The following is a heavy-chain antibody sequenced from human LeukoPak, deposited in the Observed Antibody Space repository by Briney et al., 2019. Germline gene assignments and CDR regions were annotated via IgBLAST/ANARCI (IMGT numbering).Heavy chain of an antibody. CDR1: GYSITSGFS. CDR2: ISHSGAT. J-gene: IGHJ5*02. CDR3: AREGAVPGIDP. Sequence: SETLSLTCAVSGYSITSGFSWGWIRQPPGKGLEWIGTISHSGATDYKSTLESRLTISMDTSKNLFSLRLTSVTAADTAVYYCAREGAVPGIDPWGQGTLVTVSS. V-gene: IGHV4-38-2*02. D-gene: IGHD3-16*01.